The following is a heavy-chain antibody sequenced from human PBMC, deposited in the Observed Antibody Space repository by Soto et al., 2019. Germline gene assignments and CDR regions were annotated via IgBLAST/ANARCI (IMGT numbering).Heavy chain of an antibody. J-gene: IGHJ4*02. V-gene: IGHV1-18*04. D-gene: IGHD3-22*01. CDR3: ARHRFNYYDDTVYYYFDY. Sequence: QVQLVQSAAEVKKPGASVKVSCKASGYSFTSYGISWVRQAPGQGPEWMGWISGHNGNTNHPQSLQGRVTMTTDTSRNTAYIELSSLRSDDTAVYYCARHRFNYYDDTVYYYFDYWGQGTLVTVSS. CDR2: ISGHNGNT. CDR1: GYSFTSYG.